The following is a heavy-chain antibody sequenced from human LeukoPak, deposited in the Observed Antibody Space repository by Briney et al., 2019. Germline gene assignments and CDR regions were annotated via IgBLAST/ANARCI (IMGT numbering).Heavy chain of an antibody. CDR1: GFTFSSHW. CDR2: IKQDGSEK. D-gene: IGHD3-10*01. CDR3: VKEVPVVRGVLSWGPKRLEGTDGFDV. Sequence: PGGSLRLSCAASGFTFSSHWMSWVRQAPGKGLEWVANIKQDGSEKNYVDSVKGRFTISRDNAKNSLFLQMNSLRAEDTATYYCVKEVPVVRGVLSWGPKRLEGTDGFDVWGQGTMVIVSS. J-gene: IGHJ3*01. V-gene: IGHV3-7*03.